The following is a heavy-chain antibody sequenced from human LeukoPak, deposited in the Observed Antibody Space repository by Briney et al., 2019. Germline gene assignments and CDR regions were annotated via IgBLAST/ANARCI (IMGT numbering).Heavy chain of an antibody. CDR1: GGSFSGYY. V-gene: IGHV4-34*01. D-gene: IGHD4-17*01. CDR2: INHSGST. Sequence: SETLSLTCAVYGGSFSGYYWSWIRQPPGKGLEWIGEINHSGSTNYNPSLKSRVTISVDTSKNQFSLKLSSVTPADTAVYYCARTAVTTDYYYYYGMDVWGKGTTVTVSS. CDR3: ARTAVTTDYYYYYGMDV. J-gene: IGHJ6*04.